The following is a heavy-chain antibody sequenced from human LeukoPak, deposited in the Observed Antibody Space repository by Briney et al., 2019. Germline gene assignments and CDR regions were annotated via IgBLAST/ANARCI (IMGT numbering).Heavy chain of an antibody. J-gene: IGHJ3*02. D-gene: IGHD5-12*01. Sequence: GGSLRLSCTASGFTFGDYAMSWVRQAPGKGLEWVSSISSSSSYIYYADSVKGRFTISRDNAKNSLYLQMNSLRAEDTAVYYCARVGGYDAFDIWGQGTMVTVSS. V-gene: IGHV3-21*01. CDR3: ARVGGYDAFDI. CDR1: GFTFGDYA. CDR2: ISSSSSYI.